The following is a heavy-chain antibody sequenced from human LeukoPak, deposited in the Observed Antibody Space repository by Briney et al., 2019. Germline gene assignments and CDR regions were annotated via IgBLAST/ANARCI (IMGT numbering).Heavy chain of an antibody. CDR2: IYPGDSET. Sequence: GESLKISCKGSGYSFTTYWIAWVRQMPGKGLEWMGIIYPGDSETRYSPSFQGQATISADKSISTVYLQWSSLRASDTAIYYCVRQARYRRRGHDAFDIWGQGTMVTVSS. CDR1: GYSFTTYW. V-gene: IGHV5-51*01. CDR3: VRQARYRRRGHDAFDI. D-gene: IGHD3-16*02. J-gene: IGHJ3*02.